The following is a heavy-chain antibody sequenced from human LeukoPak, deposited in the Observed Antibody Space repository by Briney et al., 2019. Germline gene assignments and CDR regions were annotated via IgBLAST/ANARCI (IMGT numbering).Heavy chain of an antibody. V-gene: IGHV3-21*01. Sequence: PGGSLRLSCAASGFTFSSYSMNWVRQAPGKGLEWVSSISSSSSYIYYADSVKGRFTISRDNAKNSLYLQMNSLRAEDTAVYYCAKGAYGSGPSYYYYYMDVWGKGTTVTISS. CDR2: ISSSSSYI. J-gene: IGHJ6*03. CDR1: GFTFSSYS. CDR3: AKGAYGSGPSYYYYYMDV. D-gene: IGHD3-10*01.